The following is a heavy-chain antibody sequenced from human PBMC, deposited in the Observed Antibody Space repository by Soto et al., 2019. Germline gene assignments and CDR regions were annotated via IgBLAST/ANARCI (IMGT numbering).Heavy chain of an antibody. CDR3: ARFDAEAYSSSWSGYYYYGMDV. CDR1: GGTFSSYA. CDR2: IIPIFGTA. V-gene: IGHV1-69*06. Sequence: ASVKVSCKASGGTFSSYAISWVRQAPGQGLEWMGGIIPIFGTANYAQKFQGRVTITADKSTSTAYMELSSLRSEDTAVYYCARFDAEAYSSSWSGYYYYGMDVWGQGTTVTVSS. D-gene: IGHD6-13*01. J-gene: IGHJ6*02.